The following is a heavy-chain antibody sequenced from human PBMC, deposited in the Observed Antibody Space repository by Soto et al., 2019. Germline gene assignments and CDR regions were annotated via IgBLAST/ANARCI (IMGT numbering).Heavy chain of an antibody. D-gene: IGHD2-21*01. CDR2: VYHSGIS. CDR3: ATLPHRIVVKVLPIPM. V-gene: IGHV4-4*02. Sequence: QVYLQQSGPALVKPSGTLFLTCTVSGDSISSSHWWTWVRQSPGKGLEWIGEVYHSGISTYNPSLKKRVSISVDKSNNRFSLTLSSVTAADTAVYYCATLPHRIVVKVLPIPMWGPGTLVSVSS. CDR1: GDSISSSHW. J-gene: IGHJ4*01.